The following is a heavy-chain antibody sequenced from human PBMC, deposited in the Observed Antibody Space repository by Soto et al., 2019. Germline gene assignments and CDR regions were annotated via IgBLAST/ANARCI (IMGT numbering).Heavy chain of an antibody. D-gene: IGHD1-1*01. CDR2: SINKETT. J-gene: IGHJ4*02. CDR1: GLPLSKAW. CDR3: TTDEEDNGNDGDFDY. Sequence: EVHLVESGGGLVKPGGSLRLSCAASGLPLSKAWMSWVRQAPGKGLEWIGRSINKETTDYAAPVKDRFTISRDDSLNMVYLQMDSLKTEDTAVYYCTTDEEDNGNDGDFDYWGQGTLVTVAS. V-gene: IGHV3-15*01.